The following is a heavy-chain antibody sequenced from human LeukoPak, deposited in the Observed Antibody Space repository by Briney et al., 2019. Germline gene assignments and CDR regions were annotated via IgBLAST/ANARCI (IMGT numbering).Heavy chain of an antibody. CDR2: INPNSGET. V-gene: IGHV1-2*02. J-gene: IGHJ4*02. CDR1: GYTLSGYY. CDR3: ARYNWNDVVSALDY. D-gene: IGHD1-1*01. Sequence: ASVKVSCKASGYTLSGYYIHWVRQAPGQGLEWLGWINPNSGETNYAQKFQGGVTLTRDTSISTFYMEVSRLRSDDTAVYFCARYNWNDVVSALDYWGQGTLVTVPS.